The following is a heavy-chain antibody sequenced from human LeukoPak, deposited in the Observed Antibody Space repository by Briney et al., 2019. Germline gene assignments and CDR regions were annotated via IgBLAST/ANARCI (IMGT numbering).Heavy chain of an antibody. CDR3: ARVEVATAGPFFDY. CDR1: GFTFSDYS. CDR2: I. D-gene: IGHD6-13*01. V-gene: IGHV3-21*06. Sequence: PGGSLRLSCAASGFTFSDYSMNWVRQTPRKGLEWVSCIKGRFTISRDNAKNSLHLQMNSLRAEDTAVYYCARVEVATAGPFFDYWGQGTLVTVSS. J-gene: IGHJ4*02.